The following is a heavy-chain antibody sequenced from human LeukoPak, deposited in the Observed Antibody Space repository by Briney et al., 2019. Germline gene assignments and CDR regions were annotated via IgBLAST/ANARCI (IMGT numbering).Heavy chain of an antibody. Sequence: GGSLRLSCAASGFTFSSYGMHWVRQAPGKGLEWVAVISYDGSNKYYADSVKGRFTISRDNSKNTLYLQMNSLRAEDTAVYYCAKDRYSSSDYYFDYWGQGTLVIVSS. D-gene: IGHD6-13*01. J-gene: IGHJ4*02. CDR2: ISYDGSNK. CDR3: AKDRYSSSDYYFDY. V-gene: IGHV3-30*18. CDR1: GFTFSSYG.